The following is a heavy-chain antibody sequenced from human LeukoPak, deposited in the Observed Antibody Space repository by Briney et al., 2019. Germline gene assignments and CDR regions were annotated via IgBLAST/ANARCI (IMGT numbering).Heavy chain of an antibody. V-gene: IGHV4-59*01. CDR3: ARTPGTNRRDAFDI. Sequence: SETLSLTCTVSGGSISSYYWSWIRQPPGKGLEWIGYIYYSGSTNYNPSLKSRVTISVDTSKNQFSLKLSSVTAADTAVYYCARTPGTNRRDAFDIWGQGTMVTVSS. CDR2: IYYSGST. CDR1: GGSISSYY. J-gene: IGHJ3*02. D-gene: IGHD1-1*01.